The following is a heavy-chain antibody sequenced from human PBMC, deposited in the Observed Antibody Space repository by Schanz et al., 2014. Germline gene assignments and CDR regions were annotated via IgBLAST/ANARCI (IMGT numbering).Heavy chain of an antibody. CDR2: ISHSGGSK. Sequence: DVQLLESGGGLVQPGGSLRLSCAASGFTFNSYAMTWVRQAPGKGLEWVSSISHSGGSKYYADSVKGRFTISRDNSENTLYLQMNSLSADDTAVFYCAKGMGYCSGGTCYGYYYYDLDVWGQGTTVTVSS. CDR3: AKGMGYCSGGTCYGYYYYDLDV. V-gene: IGHV3-23*01. D-gene: IGHD2-15*01. CDR1: GFTFNSYA. J-gene: IGHJ6*02.